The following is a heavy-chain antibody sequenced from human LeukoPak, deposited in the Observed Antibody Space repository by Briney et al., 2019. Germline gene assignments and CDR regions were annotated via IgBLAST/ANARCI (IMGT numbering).Heavy chain of an antibody. J-gene: IGHJ4*02. CDR3: ARGGSNYDILTGYLPAQAALDY. Sequence: PSETLSLTCAVYGGSFSGYYWSWIRQPPGKGLEWIGEINHSGSTNYNPSLKSRVTISVDTSKNQFSLKLSSVTATDTAVYYCARGGSNYDILTGYLPAQAALDYWGQGTLVTVSS. CDR1: GGSFSGYY. CDR2: INHSGST. D-gene: IGHD3-9*01. V-gene: IGHV4-34*01.